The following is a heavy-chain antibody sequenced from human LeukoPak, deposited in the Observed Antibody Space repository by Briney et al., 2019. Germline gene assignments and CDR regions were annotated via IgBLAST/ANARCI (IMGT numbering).Heavy chain of an antibody. J-gene: IGHJ4*02. CDR3: ARAVPSYCYDSSGYKLDY. Sequence: ASVKVSCKASGYTFTSYGISWVRQAPGQGLEWMGWISAYNGNTNYAQKLQGRVTMTTDTSTSTAYMELRSLRSDDTAVYYCARAVPSYCYDSSGYKLDYWGQGTLVTVSS. D-gene: IGHD3-22*01. CDR1: GYTFTSYG. CDR2: ISAYNGNT. V-gene: IGHV1-18*01.